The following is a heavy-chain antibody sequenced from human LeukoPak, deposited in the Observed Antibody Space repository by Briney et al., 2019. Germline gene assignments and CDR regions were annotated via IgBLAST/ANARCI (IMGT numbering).Heavy chain of an antibody. Sequence: PGGSLRLSCAASGFTFSSDAMSWVRQAPGKGLEWVSAISGSGGSTYYADSVKGRFTISRDNSKNTLYLQMNSLRAEDTAVYYCAKGFSYGDYAPFDYWGQGTLVTVSS. J-gene: IGHJ4*02. D-gene: IGHD4-17*01. V-gene: IGHV3-23*01. CDR3: AKGFSYGDYAPFDY. CDR1: GFTFSSDA. CDR2: ISGSGGST.